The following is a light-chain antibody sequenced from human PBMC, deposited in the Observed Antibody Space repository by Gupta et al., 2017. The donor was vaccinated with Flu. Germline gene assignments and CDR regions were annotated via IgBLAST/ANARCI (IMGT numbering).Light chain of an antibody. V-gene: IGLV2-14*01. CDR3: YSYTIRSPCAVI. Sequence: QSALTQPASAAGSPGQAITISCTGTSSDSGGCNYFYWYHQRPGRAPNLLIYEMANRPSGTSHPFSGSKSGTTASLTISGLQADDESDYFCYSYTIRSPCAVIFGGGTKLTVL. CDR2: EMA. CDR1: SSDSGGCNY. J-gene: IGLJ2*01.